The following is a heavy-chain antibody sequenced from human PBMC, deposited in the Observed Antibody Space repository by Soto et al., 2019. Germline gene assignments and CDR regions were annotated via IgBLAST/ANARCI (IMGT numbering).Heavy chain of an antibody. J-gene: IGHJ5*02. CDR2: INSDGSST. Sequence: GGSLRLSCAASGFTFSSYWMHWVRQAPGNGLVWVSRINSDGSSTSYADSVKGRFTISRDNAKNSLYLQMNSLRTEHTAVYYCAKDVGGGGIILTGDHVDEAGWFVPWGKGPLVTASS. V-gene: IGHV3-74*01. D-gene: IGHD3-9*01. CDR3: AKDVGGGGIILTGDHVDEAGWFVP. CDR1: GFTFSSYW.